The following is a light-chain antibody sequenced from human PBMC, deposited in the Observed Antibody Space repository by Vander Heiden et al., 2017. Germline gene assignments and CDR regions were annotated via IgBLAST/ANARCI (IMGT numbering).Light chain of an antibody. V-gene: IGKV1-27*01. CDR3: QKYNSAPRT. CDR2: AAS. J-gene: IGKJ3*01. Sequence: DIQMPRSHSSLSASVGDRATITCLARQGISNYLAWYQQKPGKVPKLLIYAASSLQRGVPSRFSGSGSGTDFTLTISSLQPEDVATYYCQKYNSAPRTFGQGTKVDIK. CDR1: QGISNY.